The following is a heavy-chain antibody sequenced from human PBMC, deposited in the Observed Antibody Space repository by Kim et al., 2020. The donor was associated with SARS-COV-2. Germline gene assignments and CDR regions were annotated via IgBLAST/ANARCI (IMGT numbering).Heavy chain of an antibody. CDR3: ARDRTAVTTGLAFDI. J-gene: IGHJ3*02. CDR2: IYYSGST. V-gene: IGHV4-31*02. D-gene: IGHD4-17*01. Sequence: GKGLEWIGYIYYSGSTYYNPSLKSRVTISVDTSKNQFSLKLSSVTAADTAVYYCARDRTAVTTGLAFDIWGQGTMVTVSS.